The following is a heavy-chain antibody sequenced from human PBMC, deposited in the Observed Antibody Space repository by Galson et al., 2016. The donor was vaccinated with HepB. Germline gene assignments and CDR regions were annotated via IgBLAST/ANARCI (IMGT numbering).Heavy chain of an antibody. J-gene: IGHJ4*02. CDR2: ISTSGSTI. Sequence: SLRLSCAASGFTFSTYGMNWVRQAPGKGLEWVSYISTSGSTIYYADSVKGRFTISRDNAKNSLFLQMNSLRAEDTAVYYCARSIPAVGSFDYWGQGTLVTVSS. V-gene: IGHV3-48*01. CDR1: GFTFSTYG. CDR3: ARSIPAVGSFDY. D-gene: IGHD6-6*01.